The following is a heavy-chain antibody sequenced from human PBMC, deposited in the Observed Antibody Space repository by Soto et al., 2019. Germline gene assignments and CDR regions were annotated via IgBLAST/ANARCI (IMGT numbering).Heavy chain of an antibody. CDR3: ARQMVRPPKNAFDI. Sequence: ASVKLSCKASGYTFTSYGISWVRQAPGQGLEWMGWISAYSGNTNYAQKLQGRVTMTTDTSTSTAYMELRSLRSDDTAVYYCARQMVRPPKNAFDIWGQGTMVTVSS. D-gene: IGHD3-10*01. CDR1: GYTFTSYG. V-gene: IGHV1-18*01. J-gene: IGHJ3*02. CDR2: ISAYSGNT.